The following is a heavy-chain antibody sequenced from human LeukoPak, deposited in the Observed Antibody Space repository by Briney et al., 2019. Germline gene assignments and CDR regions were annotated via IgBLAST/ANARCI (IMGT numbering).Heavy chain of an antibody. J-gene: IGHJ4*02. CDR2: ISSSSSYI. CDR3: ARDRITMIVVAPYYFDY. Sequence: PGGSLRLSCAASGFTFSSYSMNWVRQAPGKGLEWVSSISSSSSYIYYADSVKGRFTISRDNAKNSLYLQMNSLRAEDTAVYYCARDRITMIVVAPYYFDYWGQGTLVTVSS. V-gene: IGHV3-21*01. D-gene: IGHD3-22*01. CDR1: GFTFSSYS.